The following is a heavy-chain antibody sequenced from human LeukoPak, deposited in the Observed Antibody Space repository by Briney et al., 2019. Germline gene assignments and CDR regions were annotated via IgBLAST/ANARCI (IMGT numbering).Heavy chain of an antibody. CDR1: GFTFSSFT. CDR2: ISGSGGST. D-gene: IGHD3-3*01. CDR3: AKDLGGDTIFGVVIPTNWFDP. J-gene: IGHJ5*02. Sequence: GGSLRLSCAASGFTFSSFTMAWVRQAPGKGLEWVSTISGSGGSTYYADSVKGRFTISRDNSKSTLFLQMNSLRAEDTAVYYCAKDLGGDTIFGVVIPTNWFDPWGQGTLVTVSS. V-gene: IGHV3-23*01.